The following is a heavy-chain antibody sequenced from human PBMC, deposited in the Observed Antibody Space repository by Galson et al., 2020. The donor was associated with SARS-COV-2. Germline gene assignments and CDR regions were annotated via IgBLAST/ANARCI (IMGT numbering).Heavy chain of an antibody. D-gene: IGHD6-19*01. CDR3: VRRGNIAVAGILNCFDN. V-gene: IGHV1-46*01. J-gene: IGHJ4*02. Sequence: ASVKVSCKASGYNFTSHYIHWVRQAPGQGLEWMGIMKPGGGSPSYAPKFRARVTMTSDTSTTTVYMELSSLIFEDTAVYYCVRRGNIAVAGILNCFDNWGQGTLVTVSS. CDR1: GYNFTSHY. CDR2: MKPGGGSP.